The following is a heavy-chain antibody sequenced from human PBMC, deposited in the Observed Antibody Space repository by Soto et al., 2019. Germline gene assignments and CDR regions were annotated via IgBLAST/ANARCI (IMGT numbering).Heavy chain of an antibody. V-gene: IGHV4-34*01. CDR2: INHSGST. CDR3: ARHWGFWADY. CDR1: GGSFGGYY. J-gene: IGHJ4*02. Sequence: SETLSLTCAVYGGSFGGYYWTWIRQPPGTGLEWIGEINHSGSTNYNPSLKSRVTISVDTSKNQFSLKLSSVTAADTAVYYCARHWGFWADYWGQGTLVTVSS. D-gene: IGHD3-16*01.